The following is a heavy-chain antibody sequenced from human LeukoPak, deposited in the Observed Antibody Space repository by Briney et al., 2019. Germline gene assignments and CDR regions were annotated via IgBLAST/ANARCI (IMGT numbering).Heavy chain of an antibody. J-gene: IGHJ4*02. V-gene: IGHV3-74*01. CDR1: GFTFSTYW. Sequence: PGGSLRLSCAASGFTFSTYWMHWVRQAPGKGPVWVSRITSDGSSTSYADSVKGRFTISRDISKNTLYLQMNSLRAEDTAMYYCARLGFVVPAVIFDYWGQGTLVTVSS. D-gene: IGHD2-2*02. CDR3: ARLGFVVPAVIFDY. CDR2: ITSDGSST.